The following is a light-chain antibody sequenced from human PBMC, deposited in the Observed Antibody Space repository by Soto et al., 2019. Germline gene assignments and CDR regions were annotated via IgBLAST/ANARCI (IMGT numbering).Light chain of an antibody. Sequence: QSALTQPASTSGSPGQPVTISCTGTSSDVGGYNYVSWYQQHPGKAPKLMIYEASKRPSGVPARFSGSKSGNTASLTVSGLQAEDEADYYCSSYAGSNNPYVFGTGTKVTVL. CDR1: SSDVGGYNY. J-gene: IGLJ1*01. CDR2: EAS. CDR3: SSYAGSNNPYV. V-gene: IGLV2-8*01.